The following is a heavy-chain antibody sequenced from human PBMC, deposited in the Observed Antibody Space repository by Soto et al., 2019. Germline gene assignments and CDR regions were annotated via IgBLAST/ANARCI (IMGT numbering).Heavy chain of an antibody. CDR1: GDTFSNYA. Sequence: QAQLVQSGAEVKKPGSSVKVSCKASGDTFSNYAISWVRRAPGHGLEWMGGIIPLYATANYAQKFQGRVTITAEASTHTAYMELSSLRSEDTAVYYCAREGVVRIAMGAHYYYYGMDVWGQGTTVTVSS. D-gene: IGHD3-3*01. V-gene: IGHV1-69*01. J-gene: IGHJ6*02. CDR2: IIPLYATA. CDR3: AREGVVRIAMGAHYYYYGMDV.